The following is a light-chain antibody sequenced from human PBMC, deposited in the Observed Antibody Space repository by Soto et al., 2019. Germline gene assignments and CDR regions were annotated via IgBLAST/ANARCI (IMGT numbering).Light chain of an antibody. Sequence: TQFPATLSVSPGERATLSCRASQTVLSNLAWYQQKPGQAPRLLIYGASTRATAIPARFSGSGSATEFTLTISSLQSEDFAVYYCQQYNNWPITFGQGTRLEIK. V-gene: IGKV3-15*01. CDR3: QQYNNWPIT. J-gene: IGKJ5*01. CDR2: GAS. CDR1: QTVLSN.